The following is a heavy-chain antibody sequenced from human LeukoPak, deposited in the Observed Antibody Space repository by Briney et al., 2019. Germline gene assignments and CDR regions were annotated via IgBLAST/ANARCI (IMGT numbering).Heavy chain of an antibody. V-gene: IGHV3-21*01. CDR1: GFTFSSYS. CDR2: ISSSSSYI. Sequence: PGGSLRLSCAASGFTFSSYSMNWVRQAPGKGLEWVSSISSSSSYIYYADSVKGRFTISRDNAKNSLYLQMNSLRAEDTAVYYCARVPNEYNSSADVGYWGQGTLVTVSS. CDR3: ARVPNEYNSSADVGY. J-gene: IGHJ4*02. D-gene: IGHD6-6*01.